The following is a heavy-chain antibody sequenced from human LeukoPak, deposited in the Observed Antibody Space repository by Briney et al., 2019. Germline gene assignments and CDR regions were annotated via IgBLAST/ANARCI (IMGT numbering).Heavy chain of an antibody. CDR3: ARVTSSGWYSWFDP. CDR2: IYYSGST. D-gene: IGHD6-19*01. V-gene: IGHV4-59*01. CDR1: GNSISSFH. Sequence: SETLSLTCAVSGNSISSFHWSWIRQPPGKGLEWIGYIYYSGSTNYNPSLKSRVTISVDTSKNQFSLKLSSVTAADTAVYYCARVTSSGWYSWFDPWGQGTLVTVSS. J-gene: IGHJ5*02.